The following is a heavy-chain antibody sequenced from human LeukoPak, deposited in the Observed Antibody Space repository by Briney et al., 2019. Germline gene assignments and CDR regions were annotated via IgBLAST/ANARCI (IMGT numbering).Heavy chain of an antibody. J-gene: IGHJ3*02. CDR2: IYYSGST. CDR3: VRRKVLDAFDI. CDR1: GGSISSYY. Sequence: SETLSLTCTVSGGSISSYYWSWIRQPPGKGLEWIGYIYYSGSTNYNPSLKSRVTISVDTSKNQFSLKLSSVTAADTAVYYCVRRKVLDAFDIWGQGTMVTVSS. V-gene: IGHV4-59*01.